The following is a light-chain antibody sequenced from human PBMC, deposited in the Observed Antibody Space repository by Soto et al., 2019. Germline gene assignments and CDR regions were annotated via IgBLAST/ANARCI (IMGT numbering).Light chain of an antibody. CDR3: QQYNNWPPYT. CDR1: QSVNSD. Sequence: DIVLTQSPATLSVSPGNRATLSCRASQSVNSDLAWYQQKPGQAPRLLIYGASTRATGTPTRFSGSGSGTEFTLTISSLQSEDFSVYFCQQYNNWPPYTFGQGTKLEIK. J-gene: IGKJ2*01. V-gene: IGKV3-15*01. CDR2: GAS.